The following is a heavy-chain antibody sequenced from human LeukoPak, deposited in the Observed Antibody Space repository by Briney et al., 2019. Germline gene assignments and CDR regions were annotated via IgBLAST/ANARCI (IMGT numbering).Heavy chain of an antibody. D-gene: IGHD2-2*02. CDR2: IYSGGST. Sequence: GRSLRLSCAASGFTFSSYGMHWVRQAPGKGLEWVSVIYSGGSTYYADSVKGRFTISRDNSKNTLYLQMNSLRAEDTAVYYCAKDPRYCSSTSCYTEDAFDIWGQGTMVTVSS. V-gene: IGHV3-NL1*01. CDR1: GFTFSSYG. J-gene: IGHJ3*02. CDR3: AKDPRYCSSTSCYTEDAFDI.